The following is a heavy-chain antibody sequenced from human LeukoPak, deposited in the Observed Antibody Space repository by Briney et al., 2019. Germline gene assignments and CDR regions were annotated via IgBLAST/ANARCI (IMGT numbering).Heavy chain of an antibody. CDR3: ARADGLTAAGTVDAFDI. CDR2: IYTSGST. CDR1: GGSISSGSYY. D-gene: IGHD6-13*01. Sequence: SETLSLTCTVSGGSISSGSYYWSWIRQPAGKGLEWIGRIYTSGSTNYNPSLKSRVTISVDTSKNQFSLKLSSVTAADTAVYYCARADGLTAAGTVDAFDIWGRGTMVTVSS. V-gene: IGHV4-61*02. J-gene: IGHJ3*02.